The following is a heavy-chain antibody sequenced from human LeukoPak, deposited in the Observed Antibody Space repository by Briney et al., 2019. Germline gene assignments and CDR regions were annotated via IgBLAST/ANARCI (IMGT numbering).Heavy chain of an antibody. D-gene: IGHD3-10*01. CDR3: ARLWFGETALDY. CDR2: ISSSSSYI. Sequence: GGSLRLSCAASGFTFSSYSMNWVRQAPGKGLEGVSSISSSSSYIYYADSVKGRFTISRDNAKNSLYLQMNSLRAEDTAVYYCARLWFGETALDYWGQGTLVTVSS. CDR1: GFTFSSYS. V-gene: IGHV3-21*01. J-gene: IGHJ4*02.